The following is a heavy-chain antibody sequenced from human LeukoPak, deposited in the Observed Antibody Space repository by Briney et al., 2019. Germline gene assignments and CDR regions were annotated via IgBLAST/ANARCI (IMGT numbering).Heavy chain of an antibody. J-gene: IGHJ3*01. V-gene: IGHV3-23*01. D-gene: IGHD1-14*01. CDR3: AKHRGMRLSFFLDGEPMNSIPNGDSFDV. CDR1: GFSLSTYG. CDR2: LSVSGGQT. Sequence: PGGSLRLSCVASGFSLSTYGMSWVRQAPGKGLEWVAGLSVSGGQTNYADSVKGRISVSREMSNNTLYLQVSSLRAGDTAVYYCAKHRGMRLSFFLDGEPMNSIPNGDSFDVWGQGTMVTVAS.